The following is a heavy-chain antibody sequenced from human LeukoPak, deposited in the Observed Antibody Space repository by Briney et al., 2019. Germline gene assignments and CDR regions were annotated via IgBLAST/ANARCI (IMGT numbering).Heavy chain of an antibody. J-gene: IGHJ1*01. Sequence: GASVKVSCKASGGTFSSYAISWVRQAPGQGLEWMGGIIPIFGTANYAQKFQGRVTITADESTSTAYMELSSLRSEGTAVYYCAANGWYCLDHWGQGALVTVSS. CDR3: AANGWYCLDH. CDR2: IIPIFGTA. D-gene: IGHD6-19*01. CDR1: GGTFSSYA. V-gene: IGHV1-69*13.